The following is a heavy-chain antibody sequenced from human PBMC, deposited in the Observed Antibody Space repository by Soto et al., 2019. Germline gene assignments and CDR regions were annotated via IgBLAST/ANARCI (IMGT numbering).Heavy chain of an antibody. Sequence: EVQLLESGGGLVQPGGSLRLSCAASGFTFGHFAMTWVRQAPGKGLEWVSTISGGDVSTYYADSVKGRFTISRDNSKNTLYLQMNSLRAEHTAVYYCAKKCHYGSGSYLYYFDYWGQGTLVTVSS. CDR2: ISGGDVST. J-gene: IGHJ4*02. CDR3: AKKCHYGSGSYLYYFDY. D-gene: IGHD3-10*01. CDR1: GFTFGHFA. V-gene: IGHV3-23*01.